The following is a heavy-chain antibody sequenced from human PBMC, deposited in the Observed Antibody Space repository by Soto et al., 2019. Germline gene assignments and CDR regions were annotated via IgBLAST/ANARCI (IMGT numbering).Heavy chain of an antibody. CDR3: ASGTNGAFFVY. D-gene: IGHD2-8*01. J-gene: IGHJ4*02. V-gene: IGHV3-11*01. CDR1: GFTFSDYY. CDR2: ISSRSSTI. Sequence: QVQLVESGGGLVKPGGSLRLSCAASGFTFSDYYMSWIRQAPGKGLEWVSYISSRSSTIFYADSVKGRFTISRDNVNNSLYLQMNSRRAEDTAVYYCASGTNGAFFVYWGQGILVTVSS.